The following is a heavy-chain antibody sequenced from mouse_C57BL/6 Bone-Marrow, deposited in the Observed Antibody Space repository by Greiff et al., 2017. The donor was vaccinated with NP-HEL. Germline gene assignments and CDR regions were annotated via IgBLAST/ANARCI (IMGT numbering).Heavy chain of an antibody. V-gene: IGHV5-6*02. Sequence: DVKLVESGGDLVKPGGSLKLSCAASGYTFSSYGMSWVRQTPDKRLEWVATISSGGSYNYYPDSVKGRFTISRDNAKNTLYLQMSSLKAEDTAMYYCASNWDLGDYWGQGTTLTVSS. CDR3: ASNWDLGDY. J-gene: IGHJ2*01. D-gene: IGHD4-1*02. CDR2: ISSGGSYN. CDR1: GYTFSSYG.